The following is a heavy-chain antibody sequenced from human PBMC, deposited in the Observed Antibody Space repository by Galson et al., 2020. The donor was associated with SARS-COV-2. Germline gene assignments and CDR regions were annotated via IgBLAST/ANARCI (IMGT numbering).Heavy chain of an antibody. D-gene: IGHD2-2*01. J-gene: IGHJ4*02. CDR3: ARDPNYSSSKD. Sequence: GESLKISCAGSGFTFSDSYIHWIRQTPGERLEWLSYISGSGSRTIYADSVKDRFTISRDNAKNSVYLQMNSLRVDDTAVYYCARDPNYSSSKDWGQGTLVTVSS. CDR2: ISGSGSRT. CDR1: GFTFSDSY. V-gene: IGHV3-11*06.